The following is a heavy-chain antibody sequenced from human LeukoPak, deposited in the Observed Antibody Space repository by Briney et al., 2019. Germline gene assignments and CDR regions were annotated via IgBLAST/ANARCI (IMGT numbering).Heavy chain of an antibody. Sequence: GGSLRLSCAASGFTFSSFDMHWVRQPTGQGLEWVSTIGTASDTYYPGSVEGRFTLSRDNAKNSLYLQMNSLPAGDTAVYYCARGPPRGKYYYMDVWGKRTTVTVSS. J-gene: IGHJ6*03. V-gene: IGHV3-13*01. CDR3: ARGPPRGKYYYMDV. CDR2: IGTASDT. CDR1: GFTFSSFD. D-gene: IGHD1-1*01.